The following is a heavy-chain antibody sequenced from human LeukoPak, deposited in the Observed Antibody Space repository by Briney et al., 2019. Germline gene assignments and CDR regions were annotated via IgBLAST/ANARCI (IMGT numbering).Heavy chain of an antibody. J-gene: IGHJ4*02. D-gene: IGHD6-6*01. CDR1: GYTFTVYY. CDR3: ARFSHYSSSSGGAY. CDR2: IYPDSGDT. V-gene: IGHV1-2*06. Sequence: ASVKVSGKASGYTFTVYYIHWVRQAPGQGLEWMGRIYPDSGDTNYAQEFQGRVTMTRDTSISTAYMELSSLTSDDTAVYYCARFSHYSSSSGGAYWGQGTLVTVSS.